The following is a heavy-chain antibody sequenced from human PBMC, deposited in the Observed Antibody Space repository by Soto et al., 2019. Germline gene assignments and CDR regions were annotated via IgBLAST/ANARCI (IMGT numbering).Heavy chain of an antibody. CDR3: ARGSTYSGLDV. J-gene: IGHJ6*02. CDR2: IGTAGAP. Sequence: GSLRLSCVASGFTFSSYDMHWVRQATGKGLEWVSAIGTAGAPYYPGSVKGRFTISRENAKNSLYLQMNSLRDGDTAVYYCARGSTYSGLDVWGQGTTVTVSS. V-gene: IGHV3-13*05. CDR1: GFTFSSYD.